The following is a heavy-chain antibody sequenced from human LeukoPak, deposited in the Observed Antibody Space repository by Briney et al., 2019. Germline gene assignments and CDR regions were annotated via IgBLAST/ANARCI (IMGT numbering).Heavy chain of an antibody. CDR3: ARRSLVGATTGNWFDP. Sequence: GESLKISCKGSGYSFTSYWIGWVRQVPGKGLEWMGIIYPGDSDTRYSPSFQGQVTISADKSISTAYLQWSSLKASDTAMYYCARRSLVGATTGNWFDPWGQGTLVTVSS. J-gene: IGHJ5*02. D-gene: IGHD1-26*01. V-gene: IGHV5-51*01. CDR1: GYSFTSYW. CDR2: IYPGDSDT.